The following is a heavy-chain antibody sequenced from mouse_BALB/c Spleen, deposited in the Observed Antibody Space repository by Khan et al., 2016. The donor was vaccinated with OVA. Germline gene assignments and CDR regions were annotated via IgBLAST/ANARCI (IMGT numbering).Heavy chain of an antibody. V-gene: IGHV2-3*01. D-gene: IGHD2-2*01. J-gene: IGHJ3*01. CDR1: GSSSTSYG. CDR2: IWSDGNT. Sequence: VKLKESGPGLVAPSQSLSITCTVSGSSSTSYGVSWARQTPGKGLEWLGVIWSDGNTNYHSSLKSRLTITKDNSKSQVLLKLNSLQTDDTATYYCAIIFYGYDWFAYWGQGTLVTVSA. CDR3: AIIFYGYDWFAY.